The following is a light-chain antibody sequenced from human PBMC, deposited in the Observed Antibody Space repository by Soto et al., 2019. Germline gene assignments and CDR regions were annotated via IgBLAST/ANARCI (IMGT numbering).Light chain of an antibody. V-gene: IGKV3-20*01. CDR3: QQYGTSRWT. Sequence: EIVLTQSPATLSLSPGERATLSCRASQSVSDSQLAWYQQKPGQAPRLLIYAVSSRATGIADRFSGSGSGTDFTLTISRLEPEDFALYYCQQYGTSRWTFGQGTKVDIK. J-gene: IGKJ1*01. CDR2: AVS. CDR1: QSVSDSQ.